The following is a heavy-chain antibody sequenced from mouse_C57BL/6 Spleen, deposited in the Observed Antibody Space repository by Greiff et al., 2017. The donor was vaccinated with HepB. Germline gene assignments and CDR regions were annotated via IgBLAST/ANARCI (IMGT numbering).Heavy chain of an antibody. CDR3: ARRGGSSFDY. D-gene: IGHD1-1*01. CDR2: IYPRSGNT. J-gene: IGHJ2*01. Sequence: QVQLQQSGAELARPGASVKLSCKASGYTFTSYGISWVKQRTGQGLEWIGEIYPRSGNTYYNEKFKGKATLTADKSSSTAYMERRSLTSEDSAVYFCARRGGSSFDYWGQGTTLTVSS. V-gene: IGHV1-81*01. CDR1: GYTFTSYG.